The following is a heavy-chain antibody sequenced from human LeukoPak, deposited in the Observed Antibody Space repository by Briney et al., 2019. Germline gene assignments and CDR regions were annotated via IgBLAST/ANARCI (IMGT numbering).Heavy chain of an antibody. J-gene: IGHJ4*02. CDR1: GFTFSSYS. CDR2: ISSSSSYI. V-gene: IGHV3-21*01. CDR3: AREGLRYFDWYQIYYFDY. Sequence: GGSLRLSCAASGFTFSSYSMNWVRQAPGKGLEWVSSISSSSSYIYYADSVKGRFTISRDNAKNSLYLRMNSLRAEDTAVYYCAREGLRYFDWYQIYYFDYWGQGTLVTVSS. D-gene: IGHD3-9*01.